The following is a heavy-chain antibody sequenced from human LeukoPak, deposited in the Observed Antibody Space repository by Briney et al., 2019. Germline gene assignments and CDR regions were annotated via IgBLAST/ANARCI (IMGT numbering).Heavy chain of an antibody. CDR2: IKQNASKT. J-gene: IGHJ5*02. Sequence: GGSLKLSCAASGFTFNNYWMSWVRQAPGKGLEWVANIKQNASKTYYADSVKGRFTISRDDAKNSLYLQMNSLRAEDTAVYYCARIPYSSTWYWFDPWGQGTLVTVSS. CDR3: ARIPYSSTWYWFDP. CDR1: GFTFNNYW. D-gene: IGHD6-13*01. V-gene: IGHV3-7*03.